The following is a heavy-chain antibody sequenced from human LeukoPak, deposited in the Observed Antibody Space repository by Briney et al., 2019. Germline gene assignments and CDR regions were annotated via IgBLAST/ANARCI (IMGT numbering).Heavy chain of an antibody. CDR2: IYYSGST. Sequence: PSETLSLTCTVSGGSISSYYWSWIRQPPGKGLEWIGYIYYSGSTNYNPSLKSRVTISVGTSKNQFSLKLSSVTAADTAVYYCARDGYYYGSGSYDYWGQGTLVTVSS. CDR3: ARDGYYYGSGSYDY. J-gene: IGHJ4*02. V-gene: IGHV4-59*01. D-gene: IGHD3-10*01. CDR1: GGSISSYY.